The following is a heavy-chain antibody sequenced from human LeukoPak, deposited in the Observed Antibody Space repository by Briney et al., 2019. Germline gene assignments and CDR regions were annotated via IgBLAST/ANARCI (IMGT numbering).Heavy chain of an antibody. Sequence: PSETLSLTCTVSGGSISSSSYYWGWIRQPPGKGLEWIGSIYYSGSTYYNPSLKSRVTISVDTSKNQFSLKLSSVTAADTAVYYCASGAWYSSSWYDAFDIWGQGTMVTVSS. V-gene: IGHV4-39*07. CDR3: ASGAWYSSSWYDAFDI. D-gene: IGHD6-13*01. CDR1: GGSISSSSYY. CDR2: IYYSGST. J-gene: IGHJ3*02.